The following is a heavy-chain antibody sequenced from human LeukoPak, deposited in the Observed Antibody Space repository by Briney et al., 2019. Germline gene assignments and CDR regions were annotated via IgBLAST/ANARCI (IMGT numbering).Heavy chain of an antibody. Sequence: GGSLRLSCAASGFTFSNYAVSWVRQAPGKGLEWVSGTRGSAGSTYYADSVKGRFTISRDNSKNTLYLQMNSLRAEDTAVYYCAKDAEIPDIVAVPAAISYYYYMDVWGTGTTVTVSS. CDR2: TRGSAGST. V-gene: IGHV3-23*01. CDR1: GFTFSNYA. J-gene: IGHJ6*03. D-gene: IGHD2-2*02. CDR3: AKDAEIPDIVAVPAAISYYYYMDV.